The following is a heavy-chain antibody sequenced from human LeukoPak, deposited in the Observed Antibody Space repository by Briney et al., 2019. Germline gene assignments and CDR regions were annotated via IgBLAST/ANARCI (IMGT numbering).Heavy chain of an antibody. CDR3: ASRDGYNFHYMDV. J-gene: IGHJ6*03. V-gene: IGHV1-69*06. Sequence: SVKVSCKASGGTFSSYAISWVRQAPGQGLEWMGGIIPIFGTANYAQKFQGRVTITADKSTSTAYMELSSLRSEDTAVYYCASRDGYNFHYMDVWGKGTTVTVSS. CDR1: GGTFSSYA. D-gene: IGHD5-24*01. CDR2: IIPIFGTA.